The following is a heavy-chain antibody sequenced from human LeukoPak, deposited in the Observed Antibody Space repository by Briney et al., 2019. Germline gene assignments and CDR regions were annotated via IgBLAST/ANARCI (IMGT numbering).Heavy chain of an antibody. CDR3: ARDRPAGSVDY. Sequence: GGSLRPSCAASGFTVSRNYMTWVRQAPGKGLEWVSVIYSGGSTYYADSVKGRFTISRDTSKNTVYLQMNSLRDEDTAIYYCARDRPAGSVDYWGQGTLVTVSS. D-gene: IGHD6-13*01. CDR2: IYSGGST. CDR1: GFTVSRNY. J-gene: IGHJ4*02. V-gene: IGHV3-66*01.